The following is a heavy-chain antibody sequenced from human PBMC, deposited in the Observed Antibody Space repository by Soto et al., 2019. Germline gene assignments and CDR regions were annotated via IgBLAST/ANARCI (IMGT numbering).Heavy chain of an antibody. CDR3: ARSWVTGKGGIDV. D-gene: IGHD3-16*01. J-gene: IGHJ6*02. CDR1: GYTFIRYG. V-gene: IGHV1-18*01. CDR2: INGYTGNT. Sequence: ASVKVSCKASGYTFIRYGITWVRQAPGQGLEWMGWINGYTGNTNYAQKFQGRVTMTTDTSTNTAYLDLWTLISDDTAVYYCARSWVTGKGGIDVWGQGTTVTVSS.